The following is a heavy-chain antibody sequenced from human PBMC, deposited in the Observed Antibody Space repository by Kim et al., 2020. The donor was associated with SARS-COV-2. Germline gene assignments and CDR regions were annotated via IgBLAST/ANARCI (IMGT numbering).Heavy chain of an antibody. CDR2: INHSGST. CDR1: GGSFSGYY. D-gene: IGHD2-15*01. V-gene: IGHV4-34*01. CDR3: ARDNFDIVVVVAPRGVFDY. Sequence: SETLSLTCAVYGGSFSGYYWSWIRQPPGKGLEWIGEINHSGSTNYNPSLKSRVTISVDTSKNQFSLKLSSVTAADTAVYYCARDNFDIVVVVAPRGVFDYWGQGTLVTVSS. J-gene: IGHJ4*02.